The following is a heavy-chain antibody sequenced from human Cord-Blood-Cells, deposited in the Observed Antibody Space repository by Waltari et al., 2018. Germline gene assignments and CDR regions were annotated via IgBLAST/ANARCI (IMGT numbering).Heavy chain of an antibody. CDR3: ARHRYDYVWGSYRDAFDI. V-gene: IGHV4-59*01. CDR2: IYYSGGT. Sequence: QVQLQESGPGLVKPSETLSLTCTVSGGSISSSYWSWIQQPPGKGLEWIGYIYYSGGTNYNPSLKSRVTISVDTSKNQFSLKLSSVTAADTAVYYCARHRYDYVWGSYRDAFDIWGQGTMVTVSS. J-gene: IGHJ3*02. CDR1: GGSISSSY. D-gene: IGHD3-16*02.